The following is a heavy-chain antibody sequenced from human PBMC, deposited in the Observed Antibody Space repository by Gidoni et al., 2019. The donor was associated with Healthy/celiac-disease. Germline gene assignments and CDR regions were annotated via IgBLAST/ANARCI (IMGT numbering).Heavy chain of an antibody. Sequence: EVQLVESGGGLVQPGGSLRLSCATSGFTFSSYAMSWVRQAPGKGLDWVSAISGSGGSTYYADSVKGRFTISRDNSKNTLYLQMNSLRAEDTAVYYCAKDLGLEQQLVRVDYYYGMDVWGQGTTVTVSS. D-gene: IGHD6-13*01. CDR2: ISGSGGST. CDR3: AKDLGLEQQLVRVDYYYGMDV. J-gene: IGHJ6*02. V-gene: IGHV3-23*04. CDR1: GFTFSSYA.